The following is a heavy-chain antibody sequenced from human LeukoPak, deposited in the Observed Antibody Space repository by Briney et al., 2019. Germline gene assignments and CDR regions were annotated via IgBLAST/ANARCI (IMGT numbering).Heavy chain of an antibody. J-gene: IGHJ5*02. Sequence: SETLSLXCTVSGGSISSYYWSWIRQPPGKGLEWIGYIYYSGSTNYNPSLKSRVTISVDTSKNQFSLKLSSVTAADTAVYYCARGAVVVPAAMGTSNWFDPWGQRSLVTVSS. D-gene: IGHD2-2*01. V-gene: IGHV4-59*01. CDR2: IYYSGST. CDR1: GGSISSYY. CDR3: ARGAVVVPAAMGTSNWFDP.